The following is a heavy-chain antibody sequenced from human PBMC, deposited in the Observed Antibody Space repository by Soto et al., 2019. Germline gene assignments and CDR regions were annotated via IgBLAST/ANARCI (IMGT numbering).Heavy chain of an antibody. CDR3: ARQVVAATSGNNWFDP. V-gene: IGHV4-34*01. CDR1: GGSFSGYY. D-gene: IGHD2-15*01. J-gene: IGHJ5*02. Sequence: SETLSLTCAVYGGSFSGYYWSWIRQPPGKGLEWIGEINHSGSTNYNPSLKSRVTISVDTSKNQFSLKLSSVTAADTAVYYCARQVVAATSGNNWFDPWGQGTLVTVSS. CDR2: INHSGST.